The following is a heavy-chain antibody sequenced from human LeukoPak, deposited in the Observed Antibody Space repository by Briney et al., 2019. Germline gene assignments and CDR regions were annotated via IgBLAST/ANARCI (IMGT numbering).Heavy chain of an antibody. CDR1: GFTFSSYA. Sequence: PGRSLRLSCAASGFTFSSYAIHWVRQAPGKGLEWVAVISYDGSNKYYADSVKGRFTISRDNSKNTLYLQMNSLRAEDTAVYYCAKDRGHCSGGSCYSELVWGQGTLVTVSS. D-gene: IGHD2-15*01. CDR3: AKDRGHCSGGSCYSELV. V-gene: IGHV3-30-3*01. J-gene: IGHJ4*02. CDR2: ISYDGSNK.